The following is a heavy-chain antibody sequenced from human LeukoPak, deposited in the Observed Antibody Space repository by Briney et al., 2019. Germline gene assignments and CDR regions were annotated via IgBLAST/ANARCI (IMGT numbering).Heavy chain of an antibody. D-gene: IGHD1-14*01. CDR2: VIYSGPT. V-gene: IGHV4-59*08. CDR3: ARHDNYPGFGRGLDP. CDR1: GDSMSGYY. Sequence: SETLSLTCRVSGDSMSGYYWSWIRHPPGKGLEWIGYVIYSGPTSYNPSLKRRVTMSADTSKNQFSLKMYSVTAADTAVYYCARHDNYPGFGRGLDPWGQGTLVTVTS. J-gene: IGHJ5*02.